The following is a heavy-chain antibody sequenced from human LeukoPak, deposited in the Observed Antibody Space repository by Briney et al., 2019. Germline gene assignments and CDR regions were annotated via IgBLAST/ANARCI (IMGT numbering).Heavy chain of an antibody. J-gene: IGHJ5*02. CDR1: GYTFTSYG. V-gene: IGHV1-2*06. Sequence: ASVKVSCKPSGYTFTSYGISWVRQAPGQGLEWMGRINPNSGGTNYAQKFQGRVTMTRDTSISTAYMELSRLRSDDTAVYYCARDGAAAGIDPWGQGTLVTVSS. CDR2: INPNSGGT. CDR3: ARDGAAAGIDP. D-gene: IGHD6-13*01.